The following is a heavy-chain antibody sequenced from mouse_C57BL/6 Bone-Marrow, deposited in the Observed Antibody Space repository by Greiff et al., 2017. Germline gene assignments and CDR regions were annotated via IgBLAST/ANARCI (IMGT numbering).Heavy chain of an antibody. J-gene: IGHJ4*01. CDR2: ISSGSSTI. CDR3: AKDGMDY. CDR1: GFTFSDYG. V-gene: IGHV5-17*01. Sequence: DVKLQESGGGLVKPGGSLKLSCAASGFTFSDYGMHWVRQAPEKGLEWVAYISSGSSTIYYADTVKGRFTISRDNAKNTLFLQMTSLRSEDTAMYYCAKDGMDYWGQGTSVTVSS.